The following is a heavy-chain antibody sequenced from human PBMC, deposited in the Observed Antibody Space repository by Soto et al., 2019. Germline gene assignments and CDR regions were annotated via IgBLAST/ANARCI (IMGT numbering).Heavy chain of an antibody. J-gene: IGHJ4*02. CDR3: ARGISGGRHFDY. Sequence: QVQLQESGPGLVKPSGTLSLTCAVSGGSISSSNWWSWVRQPPGKGLEWIGEIYHSGSTNYNPSLERRVNISVDKSKYQFALKRSAVSAADTAVYYCARGISGGRHFDYWGQGTLVTVSS. CDR1: GGSISSSNW. D-gene: IGHD2-15*01. CDR2: IYHSGST. V-gene: IGHV4-4*02.